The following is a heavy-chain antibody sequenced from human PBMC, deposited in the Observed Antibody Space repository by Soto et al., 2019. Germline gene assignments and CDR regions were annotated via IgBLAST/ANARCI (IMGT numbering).Heavy chain of an antibody. CDR3: ARDQGGSSCYRVFSGMDI. J-gene: IGHJ6*02. CDR2: IYSGGST. CDR1: GFTVSGSY. V-gene: IGHV3-53*01. D-gene: IGHD2-2*01. Sequence: GGSLRLSCAASGFTVSGSYMSWVRQAPGKGLEWVSVIYSGGSTYYADSVKGRFTISRDNSKNTLYLQMNSLRAEDTAVYYCARDQGGSSCYRVFSGMDIWGQGTTVTVSS.